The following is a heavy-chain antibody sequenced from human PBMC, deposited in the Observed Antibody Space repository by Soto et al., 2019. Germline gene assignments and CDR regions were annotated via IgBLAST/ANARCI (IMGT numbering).Heavy chain of an antibody. CDR3: VREEEVLRGVVSLAY. D-gene: IGHD3-10*01. Sequence: SVRFSFKASGGTFSSYAIRWVRPAPGQWLEWMGGIIPIFGTANYAQKFQGRVTITADESTSTAYMELSSLRSEDTAVYYCVREEEVLRGVVSLAYWGQGTLVPVSS. CDR2: IIPIFGTA. J-gene: IGHJ4*02. V-gene: IGHV1-69*01. CDR1: GGTFSSYA.